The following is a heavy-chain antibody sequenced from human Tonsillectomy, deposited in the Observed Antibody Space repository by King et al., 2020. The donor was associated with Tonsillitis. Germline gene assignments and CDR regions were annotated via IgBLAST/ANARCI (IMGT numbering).Heavy chain of an antibody. D-gene: IGHD3-10*01. CDR3: ARHGREIYGFNWFDP. CDR2: IYPDDSDT. CDR1: GYSFTNYW. J-gene: IGHJ5*02. Sequence: QLVQSGAEVEKPGESLKISCKGSGYSFTNYWTGWVRQMPGKGLEWMGIIYPDDSDTRYSQSFQGQVTISADKSINTAYLQWSSLKASDTAIYYCARHGREIYGFNWFDPWGQGTLVTVSS. V-gene: IGHV5-51*01.